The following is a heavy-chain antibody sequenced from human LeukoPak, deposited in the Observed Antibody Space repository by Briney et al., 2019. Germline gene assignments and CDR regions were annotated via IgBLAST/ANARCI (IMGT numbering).Heavy chain of an antibody. CDR1: GFTFTSSA. J-gene: IGHJ6*02. D-gene: IGHD1-14*01. CDR2: IVVGGGNT. V-gene: IGHV1-58*02. CDR3: AAEYMTRNYYYGMDV. Sequence: GTSVNVSCRASGFTFTSSAMQWVRHARGQRLEWIGWIVVGGGNTNYAQKFQERVTITRGMSTSTAYMELSSLRSEDTAVYYCAAEYMTRNYYYGMDVWGQGTTVTVSS.